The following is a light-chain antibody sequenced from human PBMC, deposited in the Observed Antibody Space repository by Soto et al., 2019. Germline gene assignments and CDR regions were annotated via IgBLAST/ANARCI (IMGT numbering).Light chain of an antibody. CDR1: QSISSW. V-gene: IGKV1-5*03. CDR3: QQYKDYET. J-gene: IGKJ1*01. CDR2: KAS. Sequence: DIQMTQSPSTLSASVGDRVTITCRASQSISSWLAWYQQKPGKTPKLLIYKASNLESGAPSRFSGSGSGTEFTLTISNLQPDDFATYYCQQYKDYETFGQGTKVEIK.